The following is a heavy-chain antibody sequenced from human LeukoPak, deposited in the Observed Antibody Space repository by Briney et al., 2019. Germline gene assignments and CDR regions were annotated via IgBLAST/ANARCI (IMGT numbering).Heavy chain of an antibody. CDR1: GFTFSSYW. D-gene: IGHD6-13*01. J-gene: IGHJ3*02. Sequence: GGSLRLSCAASGFTFSSYWMSWVRQAPGKGLEWAANIKQDGSEKYYVDSVKGRFTISRDNAKNSLYLQMNSLRAEDTAVYYCARDIAAATNDAFDIWGQGTMVTVSS. CDR3: ARDIAAATNDAFDI. CDR2: IKQDGSEK. V-gene: IGHV3-7*01.